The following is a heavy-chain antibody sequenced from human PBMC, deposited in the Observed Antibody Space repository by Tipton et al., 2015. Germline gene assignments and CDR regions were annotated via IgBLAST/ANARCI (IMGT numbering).Heavy chain of an antibody. V-gene: IGHV4-4*02. CDR2: IHHGGST. CDR3: ARHIAAAARDWFDP. CDR1: GDSISSSNW. J-gene: IGHJ5*02. Sequence: LSLTCSVSGDSISSSNWWSWVRQPPGKGLEWIGEIHHGGSTNYNPSLKSRVTMSVDTSKNQFSLKLTSVTAADTAVYYCARHIAAAARDWFDPWGQGSLVTVSS. D-gene: IGHD6-13*01.